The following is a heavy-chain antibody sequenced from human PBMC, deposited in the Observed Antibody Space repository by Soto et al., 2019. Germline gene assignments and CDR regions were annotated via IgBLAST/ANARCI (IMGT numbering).Heavy chain of an antibody. CDR2: IYYSGST. D-gene: IGHD2-15*01. CDR3: ARDSRYCSGGSCYGVYYYYGMDV. V-gene: IGHV4-31*03. CDR1: GGSISSGGYY. J-gene: IGHJ6*02. Sequence: PSETLSLTCTVSGGSISSGGYYWSWIRQHPGKGLEWIGYIYYSGSTYYNPSLKSRVTISVDTSKNQFSLKLSSVTAADTAVYYCARDSRYCSGGSCYGVYYYYGMDVWGQGTTVTVSS.